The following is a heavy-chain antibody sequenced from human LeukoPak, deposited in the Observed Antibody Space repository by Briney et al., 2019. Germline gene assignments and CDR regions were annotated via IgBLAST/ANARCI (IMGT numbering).Heavy chain of an antibody. J-gene: IGHJ4*02. CDR1: GFIFSSYG. Sequence: GGSLRLSCAASGFIFSSYGMTWVRQAPGMGLEWVSVINTSGRTTYYADSVKGRFTISRDNSKNTLYLQMSSLRAEDTAVYYCVSGWYVDYWGQGTLVTVSS. CDR2: INTSGRTT. D-gene: IGHD6-19*01. V-gene: IGHV3-23*01. CDR3: VSGWYVDY.